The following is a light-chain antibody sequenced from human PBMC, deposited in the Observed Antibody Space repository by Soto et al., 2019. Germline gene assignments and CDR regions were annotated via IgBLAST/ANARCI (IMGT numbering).Light chain of an antibody. V-gene: IGLV2-23*02. CDR3: CSFAGSSTYV. CDR1: SSDVGSYNL. Sequence: QSVLTQPASVSGSPGQSITISCTGTSSDVGSYNLVSWYQQHPGKAPKVMIYEVSKRPSGVPNRFSGSKSGYTASLTISGLQAVDETDYYCCSFAGSSTYVFLTGTKVTVL. J-gene: IGLJ1*01. CDR2: EVS.